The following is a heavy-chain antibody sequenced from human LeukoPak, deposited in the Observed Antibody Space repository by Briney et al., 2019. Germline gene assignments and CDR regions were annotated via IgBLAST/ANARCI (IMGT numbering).Heavy chain of an antibody. Sequence: GGSLRLSCAASGFTFSSYWMSWVRQAPGKGLEWVANIKQDGSEKYYVDSVKGRFTISRDNAKNSLYLQMNSLRAEDTAVYYCARVKEASGGHAFDIWGQGTMVTVSS. CDR1: GFTFSSYW. D-gene: IGHD1-26*01. J-gene: IGHJ3*02. CDR2: IKQDGSEK. CDR3: ARVKEASGGHAFDI. V-gene: IGHV3-7*01.